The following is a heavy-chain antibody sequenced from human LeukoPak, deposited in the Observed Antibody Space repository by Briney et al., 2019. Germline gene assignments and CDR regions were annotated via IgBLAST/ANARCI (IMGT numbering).Heavy chain of an antibody. Sequence: QPGRSLRLSCAASGFTFSSYWMHWVRQAPGKGLVWVSRIDRDGSRINYAGSVKGRFTISRDNGKNTLFLQMNSLRAEDAAVYYCVRGNDYGGPHYWGQGTLVTVSS. CDR1: GFTFSSYW. CDR3: VRGNDYGGPHY. V-gene: IGHV3-74*01. D-gene: IGHD4-23*01. CDR2: IDRDGSRI. J-gene: IGHJ4*02.